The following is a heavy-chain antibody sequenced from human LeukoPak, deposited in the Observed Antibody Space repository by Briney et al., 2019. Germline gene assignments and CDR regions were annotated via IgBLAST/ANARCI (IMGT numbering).Heavy chain of an antibody. CDR1: GGSISDTSHS. J-gene: IGHJ6*03. CDR2: IYYSGTT. CDR3: ARHTYTYAKYYYYMDV. D-gene: IGHD5-18*01. V-gene: IGHV4-39*01. Sequence: SETLSLTCTVSGGSISDTSHSWGWIRQPPGEGLEWIGSIYYSGTTYYNPSLNSRVTISVDTSKNQFSLELSFVTAADTALDYCARHTYTYAKYYYYMDVWGKGTTVTVSS.